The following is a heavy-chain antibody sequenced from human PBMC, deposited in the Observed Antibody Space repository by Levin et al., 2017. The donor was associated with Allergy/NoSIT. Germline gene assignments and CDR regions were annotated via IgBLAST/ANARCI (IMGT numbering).Heavy chain of an antibody. J-gene: IGHJ2*01. V-gene: IGHV3-7*01. CDR3: SRDSPWGSPGWYFDL. CDR2: IKQDAFEK. D-gene: IGHD7-27*01. Sequence: GGSLRLSCEASGFTFSDFWMSWVRQAPGKGLEWVANIKQDAFEKYYLDSVKGRFTISRDNAKNSLYLQMNSLREADTAVYYCSRDSPWGSPGWYFDLWGRGTLVTVSS. CDR1: GFTFSDFW.